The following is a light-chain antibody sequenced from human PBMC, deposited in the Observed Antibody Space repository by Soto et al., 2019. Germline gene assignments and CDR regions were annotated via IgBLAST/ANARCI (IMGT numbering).Light chain of an antibody. CDR3: ETWDSNTRV. J-gene: IGLJ2*01. Sequence: QLVLTQSSSASASLGSSVKLTCTLSSGHSSYIIAWHQQQPGKAPRYLMKLEGSGSYNKGSGVPDRFSGSSSGADRYLTISNLQFEDAAKYYCETWDSNTRVFGGGTKLTVL. CDR1: SGHSSYI. V-gene: IGLV4-60*02. CDR2: LEGSGSY.